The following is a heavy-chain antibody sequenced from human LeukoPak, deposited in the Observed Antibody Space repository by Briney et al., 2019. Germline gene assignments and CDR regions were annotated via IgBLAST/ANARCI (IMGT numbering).Heavy chain of an antibody. CDR1: GGSFSGYY. D-gene: IGHD3-10*01. Sequence: SETLSLTCAVYGGSFSGYYWSWIRQPPGKGLEWIGEINHSGSTNYNPSLKSRVTVSVDTSKNQFSLKLSSVTAADTAVYYCAKEQVRALDGFDVWGQGTLVTVSS. CDR3: AKEQVRALDGFDV. J-gene: IGHJ3*01. V-gene: IGHV4-34*01. CDR2: INHSGST.